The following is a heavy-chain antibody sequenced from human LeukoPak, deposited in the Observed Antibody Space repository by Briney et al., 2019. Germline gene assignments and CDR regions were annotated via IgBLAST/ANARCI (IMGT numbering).Heavy chain of an antibody. CDR1: GGSISSYY. V-gene: IGHV4-59*01. D-gene: IGHD3-10*01. Sequence: SETLSLTCTVSGGSISSYYWSWIRQPPGKGLEWIGYIQYNGHTNYNPSLKSRVSISVDTSKNQFSLRLSSVTAADTAAYYCARGSSRLIDYWGQGILVTVSS. CDR3: ARGSSRLIDY. CDR2: IQYNGHT. J-gene: IGHJ4*02.